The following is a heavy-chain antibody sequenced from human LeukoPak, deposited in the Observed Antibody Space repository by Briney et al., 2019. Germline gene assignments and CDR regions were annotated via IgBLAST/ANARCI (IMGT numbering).Heavy chain of an antibody. CDR1: EFTFNSYG. CDR2: IRFDGSDE. V-gene: IGHV3-30*02. Sequence: GGSLRLSCTASEFTFNSYGMHWVRQAPGKGLEWVAFIRFDGSDEHYADSVKGRFTISRDNSMNTLYLQMNSLRAEDTAVYYCAKDRRGSCNAGSCYCCDYWGRGALVTVSS. J-gene: IGHJ4*02. D-gene: IGHD2-15*01. CDR3: AKDRRGSCNAGSCYCCDY.